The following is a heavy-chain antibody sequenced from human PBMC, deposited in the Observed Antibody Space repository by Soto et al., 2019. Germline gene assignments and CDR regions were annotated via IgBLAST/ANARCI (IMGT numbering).Heavy chain of an antibody. Sequence: ASVKVSCSASGYTCTSYGISWVRQAPGQGLEWMGWISAYNGNTNYAQKLQGRVTMTTDTSTSTAYMELRSLRSDDTAVYYCARWQSIAARPNYYYYGMDVWGQGTTVTVSS. CDR2: ISAYNGNT. J-gene: IGHJ6*02. CDR3: ARWQSIAARPNYYYYGMDV. D-gene: IGHD6-6*01. CDR1: GYTCTSYG. V-gene: IGHV1-18*01.